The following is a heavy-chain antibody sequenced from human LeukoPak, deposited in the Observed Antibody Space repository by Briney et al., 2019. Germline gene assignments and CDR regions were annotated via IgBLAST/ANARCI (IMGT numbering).Heavy chain of an antibody. CDR3: ARDSDYGDYFDY. CDR2: IYYSGTT. D-gene: IGHD4-17*01. J-gene: IGHJ4*02. V-gene: IGHV4-59*11. Sequence: SETLSLTCNVSGGSISSHYWSWIRQPPGKGLEWIGYIYYSGTTNYNPSLKSRVTISVGTSKNQFSLKLSSVTAADTAVYYCARDSDYGDYFDYWGQGTLVTVSS. CDR1: GGSISSHY.